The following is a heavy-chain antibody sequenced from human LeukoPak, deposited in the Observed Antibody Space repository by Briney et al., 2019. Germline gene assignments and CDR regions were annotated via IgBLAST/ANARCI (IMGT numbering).Heavy chain of an antibody. J-gene: IGHJ4*02. CDR2: ISSSGSTI. CDR1: GFTFSSYE. V-gene: IGHV3-48*03. Sequence: GGSLRLSCAASGFTFSSYEMNWVRQAPGKGLEWVSYISSSGSTIYYADSVRGRFTISRDNAKNSLYLQMNSLRAEDTAVYYCASESIAVAGLGVFDYWGQGTLVTVSS. D-gene: IGHD6-19*01. CDR3: ASESIAVAGLGVFDY.